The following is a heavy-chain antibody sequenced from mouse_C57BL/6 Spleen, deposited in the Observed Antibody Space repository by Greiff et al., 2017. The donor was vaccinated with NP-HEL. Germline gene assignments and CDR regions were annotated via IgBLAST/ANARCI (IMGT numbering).Heavy chain of an antibody. CDR3: ATRSNYYGSNPFDY. D-gene: IGHD1-1*01. CDR1: GYTFTSYW. CDR2: IHPSDSDT. V-gene: IGHV1-74*01. Sequence: VQLQQPGAELVKPGASVKVSCKASGYTFTSYWMHWVKQRPGQGLEWIGRIHPSDSDTNYNQKFKGKATLTVDKSSSTAYMQLSSLTSEDSAVYYCATRSNYYGSNPFDYWGQGTTLTVSS. J-gene: IGHJ2*01.